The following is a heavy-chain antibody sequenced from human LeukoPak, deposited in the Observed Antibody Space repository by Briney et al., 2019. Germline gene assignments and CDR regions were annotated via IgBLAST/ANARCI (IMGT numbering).Heavy chain of an antibody. CDR3: ARGRELRGDDAFDI. D-gene: IGHD1-26*01. CDR1: GYTFTSYG. CDR2: IGAYNGNT. Sequence: ASVKVSCKASGYTFTSYGISWVRQAPGQGLEWMGWIGAYNGNTNYAQKLQGRVTMTTDTSTSTAYMELRSLRSDDTAVYYCARGRELRGDDAFDIWGQGTMVTVSS. J-gene: IGHJ3*02. V-gene: IGHV1-18*01.